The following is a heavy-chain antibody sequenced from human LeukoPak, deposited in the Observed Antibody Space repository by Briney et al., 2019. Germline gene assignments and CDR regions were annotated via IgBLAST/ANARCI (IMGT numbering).Heavy chain of an antibody. CDR3: ARDPRYYGSGSFIDY. D-gene: IGHD3-10*01. Sequence: GASVKVSCKASGYTFTSYYMHWVRQAPGQGLEWMGIINPSGGSTSYAQKFQGRVTMTRDTSTSTVYMELSSLRSEDTAVYYCARDPRYYGSGSFIDYWGQGTLVTVSS. V-gene: IGHV1-46*01. CDR1: GYTFTSYY. CDR2: INPSGGST. J-gene: IGHJ4*02.